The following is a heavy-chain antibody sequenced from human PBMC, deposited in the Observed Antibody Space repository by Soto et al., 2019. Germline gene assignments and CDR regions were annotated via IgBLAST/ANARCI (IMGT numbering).Heavy chain of an antibody. CDR1: GFTFSSYS. J-gene: IGHJ6*03. D-gene: IGHD2-2*01. V-gene: IGHV3-48*01. Sequence: GGSLRLSCAASGFTFSSYSMNWVRQAPGKGLEWVSYISSSSSTIYYADSVKGRFTISRDNAKNSLYLQMNSLRAEDTAVYYCARVYGPVVPAAMLDYYYYYYMDVWGKGTTVTVSS. CDR3: ARVYGPVVPAAMLDYYYYYYMDV. CDR2: ISSSSSTI.